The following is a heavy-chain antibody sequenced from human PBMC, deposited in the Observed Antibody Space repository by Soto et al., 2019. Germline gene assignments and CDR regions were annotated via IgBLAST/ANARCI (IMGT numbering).Heavy chain of an antibody. CDR2: IYWDADK. CDR3: AHRVLRTVFGLVTTTAIYFDF. D-gene: IGHD3-3*01. V-gene: IGHV2-5*02. CDR1: GFSLTTSGVC. Sequence: QITLNESGPTQVKPRQTLTLTCTFSGFSLTTSGVCVGWIRQSPGKAPEWIALIYWDADKRYSPSLKSRLTITKDTSKKQVVLTMAELDPADTATYYCAHRVLRTVFGLVTTTAIYFDFWGQGTPVAVSS. J-gene: IGHJ4*02.